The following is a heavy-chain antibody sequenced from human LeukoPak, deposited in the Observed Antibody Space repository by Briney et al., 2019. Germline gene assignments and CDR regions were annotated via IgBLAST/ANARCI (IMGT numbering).Heavy chain of an antibody. D-gene: IGHD6-19*01. CDR2: ISGSGGST. J-gene: IGHJ4*02. CDR1: GFTVSSNY. Sequence: PGGSLRLSCAASGFTVSSNYMSWVRQAPGKGLEWVSAISGSGGSTYYADSVKGRFTISRDNSKNTLYLQMNSLRAEDTAVYYCAKGPPGYSSGWLDYWGQGTLVTVSS. CDR3: AKGPPGYSSGWLDY. V-gene: IGHV3-23*01.